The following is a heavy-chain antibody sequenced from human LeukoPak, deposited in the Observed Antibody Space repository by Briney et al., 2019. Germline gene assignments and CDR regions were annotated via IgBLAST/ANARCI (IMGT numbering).Heavy chain of an antibody. CDR2: ISSSSSYT. Sequence: GGSLRLSCAASGFTFSDYYMSWIRQAPGKGLEWVSYISSSSSYTNYADSVKGRFTISRDNAKNSLYLQMNSLRAEDTAVYYCAGGGYRIRYGMDVWGQGTTVTVSS. J-gene: IGHJ6*02. CDR3: AGGGYRIRYGMDV. CDR1: GFTFSDYY. V-gene: IGHV3-11*05. D-gene: IGHD5-18*01.